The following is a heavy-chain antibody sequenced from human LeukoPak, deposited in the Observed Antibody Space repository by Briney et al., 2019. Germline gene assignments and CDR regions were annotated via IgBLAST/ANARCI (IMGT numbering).Heavy chain of an antibody. Sequence: ASVKVSCKASGGTFISYAISWVRQAPGQGLEWMGGIIPIFGTANYAQKFQGRVTITADESTSTAYMELSSLRSEDTAVYYCARDDSIDTAMVTLDYWGQGTLVTVSS. CDR2: IIPIFGTA. CDR1: GGTFISYA. CDR3: ARDDSIDTAMVTLDY. D-gene: IGHD5-18*01. V-gene: IGHV1-69*13. J-gene: IGHJ4*02.